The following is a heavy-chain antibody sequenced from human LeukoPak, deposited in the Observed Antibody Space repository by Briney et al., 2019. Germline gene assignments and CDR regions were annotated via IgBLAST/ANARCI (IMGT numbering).Heavy chain of an antibody. CDR2: ISYSGST. J-gene: IGHJ4*02. Sequence: SETLSLTCTVSGGSISGYYWNWIRQSPGKGLEWIGYISYSGSTNYNPSLKSRVTISLDTSKNQFSLKVRSVTAADTAVYYCARGFDSKSTYFDYWGQGTLVTVSS. CDR1: GGSISGYY. V-gene: IGHV4-59*01. D-gene: IGHD5-12*01. CDR3: ARGFDSKSTYFDY.